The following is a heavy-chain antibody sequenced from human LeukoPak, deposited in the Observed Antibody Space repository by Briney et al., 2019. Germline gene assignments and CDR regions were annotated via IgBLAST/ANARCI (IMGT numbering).Heavy chain of an antibody. Sequence: SEALSLTCTVSGGSISSSSYYWGWIRQPPGKGLEWIGSIYYSGSTYYNPSLKSRVTISVDTSKNQFSLKLSSVTAADTAVYYSARVSGMATAWVDYWRQGTLVTVSS. D-gene: IGHD5-24*01. V-gene: IGHV4-39*01. J-gene: IGHJ4*02. CDR1: GGSISSSSYY. CDR3: ARVSGMATAWVDY. CDR2: IYYSGST.